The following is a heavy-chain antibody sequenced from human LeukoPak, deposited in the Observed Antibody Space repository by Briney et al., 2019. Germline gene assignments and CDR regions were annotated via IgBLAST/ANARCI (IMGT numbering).Heavy chain of an antibody. CDR1: GFTVSSNY. CDR3: TRDLGQWLVRGIFDY. CDR2: IRSIAYGGTT. V-gene: IGHV3-49*04. J-gene: IGHJ4*02. Sequence: PGGSLRLSCAASGFTVSSNYMSWVRPAPGKGLEWVGFIRSIAYGGTTEYAASVKGRFTISRDDSKSIAYLQMNSLKTEDTAVYYCTRDLGQWLVRGIFDYWGQGTLVTVSS. D-gene: IGHD6-19*01.